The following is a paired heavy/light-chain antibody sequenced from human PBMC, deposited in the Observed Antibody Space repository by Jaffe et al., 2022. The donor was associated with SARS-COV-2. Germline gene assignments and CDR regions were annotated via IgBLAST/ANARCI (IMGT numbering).Heavy chain of an antibody. D-gene: IGHD6-19*01. V-gene: IGHV1-18*01. J-gene: IGHJ5*02. CDR3: ASQYDSGWSWFDP. Sequence: QVQLVQSGAEVKKPGASVKVSCKASGYSRPTYGISWVRQAPGQGLEWMGWISPYNGNSHYAQNFQGRVTMTADTATSTAYMELKSLRSDDTAVYYCASQYDSGWSWFDPWGQGTLVTVSS. CDR2: ISPYNGNS. CDR1: GYSRPTYG.
Light chain of an antibody. CDR2: DVT. CDR1: SSDVGGFNY. Sequence: QSALTQPASVSGSPGQSVTISCTGTSSDVGGFNYVSWYRQHPGKAPRLMIYDVTSRPSGISNRFSGSKSGNTASLTISGLQAEDEADYYCSSHSSSSTVVFGGGTKVTVL. CDR3: SSHSSSSTVV. J-gene: IGLJ2*01. V-gene: IGLV2-14*03.